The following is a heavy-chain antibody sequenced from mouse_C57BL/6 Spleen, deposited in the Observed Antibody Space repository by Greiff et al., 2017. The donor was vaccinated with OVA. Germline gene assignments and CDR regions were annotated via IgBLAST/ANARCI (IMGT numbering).Heavy chain of an antibody. CDR3: ARSYYGSSPWYFDV. CDR2: IDPNRGGT. D-gene: IGHD1-1*01. V-gene: IGHV1-72*01. CDR1: GYTFTSYW. Sequence: VQLQQPGAELVKPGASVKLSCKASGYTFTSYWMHWVKQRPGRGLEWIGRIDPNRGGTKYNEKFKSKATLTVDKPSSTAYMQLSSLTSEDSAVYYCARSYYGSSPWYFDVWGTGTTVTVSS. J-gene: IGHJ1*03.